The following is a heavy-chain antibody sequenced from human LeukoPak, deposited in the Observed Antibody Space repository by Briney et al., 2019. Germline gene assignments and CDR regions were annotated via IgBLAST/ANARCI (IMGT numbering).Heavy chain of an antibody. CDR3: AKDPDFYCSSTSCYSLYFDY. Sequence: GSLRLSCAASGFTFSSYAMSWVRQAPGKGLEWVSAISGSGGSTYYADSVKGRFTISRDNSKNTLHLQMNSLRAEDTAVYYCAKDPDFYCSSTSCYSLYFDYWGQGTLVTVSS. V-gene: IGHV3-23*01. CDR1: GFTFSSYA. CDR2: ISGSGGST. J-gene: IGHJ4*02. D-gene: IGHD2-2*01.